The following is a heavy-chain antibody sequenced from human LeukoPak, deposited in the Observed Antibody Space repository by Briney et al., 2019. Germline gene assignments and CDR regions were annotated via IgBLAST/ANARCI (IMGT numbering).Heavy chain of an antibody. CDR2: ISYDGSNK. J-gene: IGHJ4*02. CDR1: GFTFSSYA. V-gene: IGHV3-30-3*01. Sequence: GGSLRLSCAASGFTFSSYAMHWVRQAPGKGLEWVAVISYDGSNKYYADSVKGRFTISRDNSKNTLYLHMNSLRAEDTAVYYCARDLSVTLSPGDYWGQGTLVTVSS. D-gene: IGHD4-11*01. CDR3: ARDLSVTLSPGDY.